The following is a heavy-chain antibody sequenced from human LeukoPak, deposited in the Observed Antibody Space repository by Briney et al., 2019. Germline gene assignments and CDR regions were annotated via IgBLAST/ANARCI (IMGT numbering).Heavy chain of an antibody. CDR1: GGTFSSYA. CDR3: ARASLDPENWFDP. D-gene: IGHD6-6*01. CDR2: IIPIFGTA. Sequence: SVKVSCRASGGTFSSYAISWVRQAPGQGLEWMGGIIPIFGTANYAQKFQGRVTITADESTSTAYMELSSLRSEDTAVYYCARASLDPENWFDPWGQGTLVTVSS. J-gene: IGHJ5*02. V-gene: IGHV1-69*13.